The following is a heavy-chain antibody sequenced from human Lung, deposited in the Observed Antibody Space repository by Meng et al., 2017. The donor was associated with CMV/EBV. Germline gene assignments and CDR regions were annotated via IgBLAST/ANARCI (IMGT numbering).Heavy chain of an antibody. V-gene: IGHV3-30-3*01. CDR2: ISYDGSNK. J-gene: IGHJ5*02. D-gene: IGHD3-22*01. CDR1: GFTFSSYA. Sequence: QVQLVESGGGVVQPGRSLRLSCAASGFTFSSYAMHWVRQAPGKGLEWVAVISYDGSNKYYADSVKGRFTISRDNSKNTLYLQMNSLRAEDTAVYYCARDDSSSWGQGTLVTV. CDR3: ARDDSSS.